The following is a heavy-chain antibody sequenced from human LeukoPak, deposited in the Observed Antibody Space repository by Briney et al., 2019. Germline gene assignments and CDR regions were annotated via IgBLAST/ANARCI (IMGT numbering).Heavy chain of an antibody. J-gene: IGHJ3*02. CDR3: ARDSSDYSYGYGAFDI. D-gene: IGHD5-18*01. CDR2: INWNGGST. Sequence: GGSLRLSCAVSGFTFSTYWMSWVRQAPGKGLEWVSGINWNGGSTGYADSVKGRFTISRDNAKNSLYLQMNSLRAEDTALYYCARDSSDYSYGYGAFDIWGQGTMVTVSS. CDR1: GFTFSTYW. V-gene: IGHV3-20*04.